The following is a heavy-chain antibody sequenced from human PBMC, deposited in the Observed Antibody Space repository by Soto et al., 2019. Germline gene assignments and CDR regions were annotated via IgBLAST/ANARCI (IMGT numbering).Heavy chain of an antibody. Sequence: QVQLQESSPGLVKPSETLSLTCAVSGDSISSRNWWSWVRQTPGKGLEYIGEIHHSGSTNYNPSLKGRVTMSVDKSKNQFSLTLSSVTAADTAIYYCARRKLEMMYVGWFDPWGQGTLVTVSS. CDR3: ARRKLEMMYVGWFDP. CDR1: GDSISSRNW. D-gene: IGHD2-8*01. CDR2: IHHSGST. V-gene: IGHV4-4*02. J-gene: IGHJ5*02.